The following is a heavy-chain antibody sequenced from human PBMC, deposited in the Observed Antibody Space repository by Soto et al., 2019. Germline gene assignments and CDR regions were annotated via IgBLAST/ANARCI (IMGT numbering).Heavy chain of an antibody. J-gene: IGHJ4*02. CDR2: IDPSDSYT. D-gene: IGHD6-19*01. V-gene: IGHV5-10-1*01. CDR3: ARTGPHAGYSSGWYETPLDY. Sequence: GESLKISCKGSGYSFTSYWISWVRQMPGKGLEWMGRIDPSDSYTNYSPSFQGHVTISADKSISTAYLQWSSLKASDTAMYYCARTGPHAGYSSGWYETPLDYWGQGTLVTVSS. CDR1: GYSFTSYW.